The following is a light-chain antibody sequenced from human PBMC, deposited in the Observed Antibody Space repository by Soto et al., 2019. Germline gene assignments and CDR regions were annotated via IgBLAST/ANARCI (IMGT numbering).Light chain of an antibody. Sequence: QPVLTQSSSASASLGSSVKLTCTLSSGHSSYIIAWHQQQPGKAPRYLMKLEGSGSYNKGSGVPDRFSGSSSGADRYLTISNLQFEDEADYYCETWDSNTHTVFGGGTMVTVL. CDR1: SGHSSYI. CDR2: LEGSGSY. V-gene: IGLV4-60*02. CDR3: ETWDSNTHTV. J-gene: IGLJ3*02.